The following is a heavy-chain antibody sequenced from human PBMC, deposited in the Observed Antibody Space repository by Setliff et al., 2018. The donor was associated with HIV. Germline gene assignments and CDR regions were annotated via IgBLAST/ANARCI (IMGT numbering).Heavy chain of an antibody. Sequence: SETLSLTCTVSGGSISSYYWSWIRQPPGKGLEWIGYIYTSGSTNYSPSLKSRVTISVDTSKNQFSLKLSSVTAADTAVYYCARGLSFYDPGGFDYLGQGTLVTVSS. CDR3: ARGLSFYDPGGFDY. D-gene: IGHD3-22*01. CDR2: IYTSGST. V-gene: IGHV4-4*09. CDR1: GGSISSYY. J-gene: IGHJ4*02.